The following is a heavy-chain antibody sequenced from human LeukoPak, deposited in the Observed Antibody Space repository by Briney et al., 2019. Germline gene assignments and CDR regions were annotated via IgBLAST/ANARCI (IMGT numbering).Heavy chain of an antibody. D-gene: IGHD1-26*01. CDR3: AMIGGPLGEGY. V-gene: IGHV7-4-1*02. CDR2: INTNTGNP. J-gene: IGHJ4*02. Sequence: ASVKVSCKASGYTFTSYDINWVRQATGQGLEWMGWINTNTGNPTYAQGFTGRFVFSLDTSVSTAYLQISSLKAEDTAVYYCAMIGGPLGEGYWGQGTLVTVSS. CDR1: GYTFTSYD.